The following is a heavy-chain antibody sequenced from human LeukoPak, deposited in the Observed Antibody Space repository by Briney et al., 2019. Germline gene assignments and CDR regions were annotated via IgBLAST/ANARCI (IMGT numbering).Heavy chain of an antibody. CDR3: AKTTAGYSSGRYPGWPVDY. Sequence: GGSLRLPCAASGVTFGSYARYWVRQAPGKGLEWVSGISSSGGSTFYAASVKRRFTISRDNSENTVYLQMNSLRADDTAVYYCAKTTAGYSSGRYPGWPVDYWGQGTLVTVSS. CDR2: ISSSGGST. V-gene: IGHV3-23*01. CDR1: GVTFGSYA. J-gene: IGHJ4*02. D-gene: IGHD6-19*01.